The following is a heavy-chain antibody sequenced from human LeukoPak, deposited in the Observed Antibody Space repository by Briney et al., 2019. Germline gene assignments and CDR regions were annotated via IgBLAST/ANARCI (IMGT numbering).Heavy chain of an antibody. CDR3: ARGVGWPHTMTYYYYMDV. Sequence: PSETLSLTCTVHGGSFSNYYYSWLRQPPGKGLEWIGEINHSGSTNYNPSLKSRVTMSVDTSKNQFSLNLSSVTAADAAVYYCARGVGWPHTMTYYYYMDVWGKGTPVTVSS. D-gene: IGHD1-26*01. V-gene: IGHV4-34*01. CDR2: INHSGST. CDR1: GGSFSNYY. J-gene: IGHJ6*03.